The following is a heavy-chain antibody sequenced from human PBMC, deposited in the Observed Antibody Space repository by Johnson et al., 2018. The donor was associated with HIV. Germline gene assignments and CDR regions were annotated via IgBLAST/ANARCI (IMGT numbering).Heavy chain of an antibody. V-gene: IGHV3-30*04. CDR3: ARDLKGWGLPEDAFDI. CDR1: GFTLSDSA. Sequence: QMLLVESGGGVVQPGRSLRLSCAASGFTLSDSALHWVRQAPGKGLEWVAVISYDGSNKYYADSVKGRFTISRDNSKNTLYLQMNSLRAEDTAVYYCARDLKGWGLPEDAFDIWGQGTMVTVSS. CDR2: ISYDGSNK. J-gene: IGHJ3*02. D-gene: IGHD2-21*01.